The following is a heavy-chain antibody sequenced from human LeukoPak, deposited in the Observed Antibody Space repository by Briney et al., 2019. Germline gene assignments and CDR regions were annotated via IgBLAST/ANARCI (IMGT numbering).Heavy chain of an antibody. J-gene: IGHJ4*02. D-gene: IGHD6-13*01. CDR2: IWYDGSNR. CDR1: GFTFSSYG. V-gene: IGHV3-33*06. CDR3: AKDRSSSWSFDY. Sequence: GRSLRLSCAASGFTFSSYGMHWVRQAPGKGLEWVAVIWYDGSNRYYADSVKGRFTISRDISKNTLYLQMNSLRAEDTAVYYCAKDRSSSWSFDYWGQRTLVTVSS.